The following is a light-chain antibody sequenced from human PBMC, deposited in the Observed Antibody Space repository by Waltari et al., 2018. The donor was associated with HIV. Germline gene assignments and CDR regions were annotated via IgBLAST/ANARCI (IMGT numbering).Light chain of an antibody. CDR2: KDT. Sequence: SYDLTPPPSVSVSPGQTARITCSGPLFPKQYAYWYLQKQGQAPWLVIYKDTKRPSGIPERFSGTSSGTTVTLTISGVQAEDEGDYYCQSADTRNTYPPRVFGGGTRLTVL. V-gene: IGLV3-25*03. J-gene: IGLJ3*02. CDR1: LFPKQY. CDR3: QSADTRNTYPPRV.